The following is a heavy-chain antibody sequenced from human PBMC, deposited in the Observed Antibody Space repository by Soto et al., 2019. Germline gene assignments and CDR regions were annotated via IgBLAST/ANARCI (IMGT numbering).Heavy chain of an antibody. CDR1: GGTFSSYT. J-gene: IGHJ3*02. V-gene: IGHV1-69*02. CDR3: ATWGGRLLRTFDAFDI. D-gene: IGHD2-21*02. Sequence: SVKVSCKASGGTFSSYTISWVRQAPGQGLEWMGRIIPILGIANYAQKFQGRVTITADKSTSTAYMELSSLRSEDTAVYYCATWGGRLLRTFDAFDIWGQGTMVTVS. CDR2: IIPILGIA.